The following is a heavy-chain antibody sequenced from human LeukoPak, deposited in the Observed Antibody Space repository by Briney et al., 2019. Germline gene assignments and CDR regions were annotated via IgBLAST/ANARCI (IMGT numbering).Heavy chain of an antibody. D-gene: IGHD3-22*01. J-gene: IGHJ5*02. V-gene: IGHV3-23*01. CDR1: GFTFSSYA. CDR2: IRGSDSST. CDR3: ARSATSGYYFP. Sequence: PGGSLRLSCAASGFTFSSYAMSWVRQAPGKGLEWVSIIRGSDSSTRYADSVKGRFTISRDNAKNSLYLQMNSLRAEDTAVYYCARSATSGYYFPWGQGTLVTVSS.